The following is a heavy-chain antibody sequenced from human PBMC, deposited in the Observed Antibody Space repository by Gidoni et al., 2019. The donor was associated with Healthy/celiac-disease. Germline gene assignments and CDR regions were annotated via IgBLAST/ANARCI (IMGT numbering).Heavy chain of an antibody. CDR1: GGSFSGYY. V-gene: IGHV4-34*01. Sequence: QVQLQQWGAGLLKPSETLSLTCAVYGGSFSGYYWSWIRQPPGKGLEWIGEINHSGSPNYNPSLKSRVTISVDTSKNQFSLKLSSGTAADTAVYYCARGDTAGSEFDYWGQGSLVTVSS. CDR3: ARGDTAGSEFDY. D-gene: IGHD2-2*02. J-gene: IGHJ4*02. CDR2: INHSGSP.